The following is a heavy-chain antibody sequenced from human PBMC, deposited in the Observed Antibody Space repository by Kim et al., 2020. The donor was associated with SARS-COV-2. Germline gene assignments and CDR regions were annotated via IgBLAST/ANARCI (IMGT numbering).Heavy chain of an antibody. D-gene: IGHD3-22*01. CDR3: ARGAYYYDSSGYYVYYFDY. CDR2: IYYSGST. CDR1: GGSVSSGSYY. Sequence: SETLSLTCTVSGGSVSSGSYYWSWIRQPPGKGLEWIGYIYYSGSTNYNPSLKSRVTISVDTSKNQFSLKLSSVTAADTAVYYCARGAYYYDSSGYYVYYFDYWGQGTLVTVSS. V-gene: IGHV4-61*01. J-gene: IGHJ4*02.